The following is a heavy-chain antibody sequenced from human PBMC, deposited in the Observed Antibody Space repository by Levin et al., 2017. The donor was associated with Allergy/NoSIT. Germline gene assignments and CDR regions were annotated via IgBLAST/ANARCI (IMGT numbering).Heavy chain of an antibody. CDR1: GFTFSSYA. D-gene: IGHD6-6*01. Sequence: GSLRLSCAASGFTFSSYAMHWVRQAPGKGLEWVAVISYDGSNKYYADSVKGRFTISRDNSKNTLYLQMNSLRAEDTAVYYCARDEYAAARVWVDYWGQGTLVTVSS. CDR3: ARDEYAAARVWVDY. V-gene: IGHV3-30*04. CDR2: ISYDGSNK. J-gene: IGHJ4*02.